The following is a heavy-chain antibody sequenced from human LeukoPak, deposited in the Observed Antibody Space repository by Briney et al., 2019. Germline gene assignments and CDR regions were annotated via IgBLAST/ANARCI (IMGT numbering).Heavy chain of an antibody. Sequence: SGGSLRLSCAASGFTFSSYGMNWVRQAPGKGLEWVSSLSSSSSYIYYADSVKGRFTISRDNAKNSLHLQMSSLRAEDTAVYYCARGGSTYDYVWGSFWADYWGHGTLVTVSS. CDR3: ARGGSTYDYVWGSFWADY. J-gene: IGHJ4*01. V-gene: IGHV3-21*01. D-gene: IGHD3-16*01. CDR1: GFTFSSYG. CDR2: LSSSSSYI.